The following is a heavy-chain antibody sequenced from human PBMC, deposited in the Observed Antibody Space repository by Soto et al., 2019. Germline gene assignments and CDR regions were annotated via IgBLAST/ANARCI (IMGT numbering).Heavy chain of an antibody. Sequence: PSEPLSLTCTVSGGCITSYYWSWIRQPPGKGLEWIGYIYYSGSTNYNPSLKSRVTISVDTSKNQFSLKLSSVAAADTAVYYCASLNYDFWSGYSHYAEYFQHWGQGTLVTVSS. D-gene: IGHD3-3*01. V-gene: IGHV4-59*01. CDR3: ASLNYDFWSGYSHYAEYFQH. CDR2: IYYSGST. CDR1: GGCITSYY. J-gene: IGHJ1*01.